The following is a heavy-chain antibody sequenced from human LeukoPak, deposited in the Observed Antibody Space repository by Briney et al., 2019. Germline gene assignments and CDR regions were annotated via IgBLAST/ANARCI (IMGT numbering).Heavy chain of an antibody. D-gene: IGHD4-17*01. CDR2: IYTSGST. Sequence: SETLSLTCTVSGGSVGSYFWSWIRQPAGKGLEWIGRIYTSGSTNYNPSLKSRVTMSVDTSKNQFSLKLSSVTAADTAVHYCARDRGTTVDYWGQGTLVTVSS. CDR3: ARDRGTTVDY. CDR1: GGSVGSYF. J-gene: IGHJ4*02. V-gene: IGHV4-4*07.